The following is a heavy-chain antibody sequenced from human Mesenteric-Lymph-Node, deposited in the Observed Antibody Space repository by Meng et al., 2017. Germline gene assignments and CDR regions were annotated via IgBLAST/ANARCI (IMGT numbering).Heavy chain of an antibody. Sequence: QVLLRGLSPPLVKPSETLALTRGVAGDSITNHNLWAWVRQAPGKGLEWIGEILHRGSSAYNPSLKSRVSMSIDKSKNQFSLKLTSVTAADTAVYHCLRGSGGAVWGQGTLVTVSS. CDR2: ILHRGSS. CDR3: LRGSGGAV. D-gene: IGHD2-21*01. CDR1: GDSITNHNL. V-gene: IGHV4-4*02. J-gene: IGHJ1*01.